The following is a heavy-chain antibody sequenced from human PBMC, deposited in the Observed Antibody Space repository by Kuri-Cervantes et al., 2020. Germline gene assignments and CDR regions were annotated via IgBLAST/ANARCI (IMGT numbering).Heavy chain of an antibody. CDR1: GFTFSSYW. Sequence: GGSLRLSCAASGFTFSSYWMSWVRQAPGKGLEWVANIKQDGSEKYYVDSVKGRFTISRDNSKNTLYLQMNSLRAEDTAVYYCARETVTTYYYYYYGMDVWGQGTTVTVSS. D-gene: IGHD4-17*01. V-gene: IGHV3-7*01. CDR2: IKQDGSEK. CDR3: ARETVTTYYYYYYGMDV. J-gene: IGHJ6*02.